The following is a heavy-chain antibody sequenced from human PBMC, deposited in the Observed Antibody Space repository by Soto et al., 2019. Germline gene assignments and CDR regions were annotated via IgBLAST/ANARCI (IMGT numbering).Heavy chain of an antibody. CDR1: GYTFTSYD. V-gene: IGHV1-8*01. J-gene: IGHJ4*02. D-gene: IGHD3-3*01. Sequence: ASVKVSCKASGYTFTSYDINWVRQATGQGLEWMGWMNPNSGNTGYAQKFQGRVTMTRNTSISTAYMELSSLRSEDTAVYYCARGLRETYYDFWSGYYNAPFDYWGQGTLVTVSS. CDR2: MNPNSGNT. CDR3: ARGLRETYYDFWSGYYNAPFDY.